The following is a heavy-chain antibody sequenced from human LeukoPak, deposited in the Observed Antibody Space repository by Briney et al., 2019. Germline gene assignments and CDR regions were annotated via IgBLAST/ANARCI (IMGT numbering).Heavy chain of an antibody. D-gene: IGHD5-24*01. CDR3: ARFGGMATTYLDY. CDR1: GYAFVGYY. CDR2: MNPNSGGT. Sequence: ASVKVSCKASGYAFVGYYIHWVRQAPGQGLEWMGWMNPNSGGTHSAQKYQGRLTMTRDTSINTAYMELISLRSDDTAVYFCARFGGMATTYLDYWGQGTLVTVSS. V-gene: IGHV1-2*02. J-gene: IGHJ4*02.